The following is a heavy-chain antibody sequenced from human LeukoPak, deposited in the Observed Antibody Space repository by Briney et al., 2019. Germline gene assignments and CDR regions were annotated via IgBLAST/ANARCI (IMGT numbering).Heavy chain of an antibody. D-gene: IGHD6-19*01. CDR1: GYTFTSYD. CDR2: ISAYNGNT. CDR3: ARDQGMYSSGWYEIDY. J-gene: IGHJ4*02. Sequence: GASVKVSCKASGYTFTSYDISWVRQAPGQGLEWMGWISAYNGNTNYAQKLQGRVTMTTDTSTSTAYMELRSLRSDDTAVYYCARDQGMYSSGWYEIDYWGQGTLVTVSS. V-gene: IGHV1-18*01.